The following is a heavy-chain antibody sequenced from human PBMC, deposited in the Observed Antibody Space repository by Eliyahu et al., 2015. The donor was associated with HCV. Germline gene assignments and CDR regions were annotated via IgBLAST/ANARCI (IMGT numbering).Heavy chain of an antibody. CDR3: ASGGGGIAVAGTGGWFDP. D-gene: IGHD6-19*01. V-gene: IGHV4-59*01. CDR2: THYSGST. Sequence: QVQLQESGPGLVKPSETLSLTCTXSGGSITTSYWXWIRPPPGKGPXWIGYTHYSGSTNYNPSLKSRVTISVDTSKNQFSLKLTSVTAADTAVYYCASGGGGIAVAGTGGWFDPWGQGTLVTVSS. CDR1: GGSITTSY. J-gene: IGHJ5*02.